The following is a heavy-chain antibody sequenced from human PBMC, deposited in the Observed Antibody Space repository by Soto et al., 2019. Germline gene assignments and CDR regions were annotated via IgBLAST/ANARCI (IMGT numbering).Heavy chain of an antibody. CDR1: GFTFSSYS. D-gene: IGHD3-22*01. CDR2: ISSSCIYI. Sequence: PGGSLRLSCAASGFTFSSYSMNWVRQAPGKGLEWVSSISSSCIYIYYADSVKGRFTISRDNAKNSLYLQMNSLRAEDTAVYYCARDSKLQYYYDSSGYSQSHYYYYGMDVWGQGTTVTVSS. J-gene: IGHJ6*02. CDR3: ARDSKLQYYYDSSGYSQSHYYYYGMDV. V-gene: IGHV3-21*01.